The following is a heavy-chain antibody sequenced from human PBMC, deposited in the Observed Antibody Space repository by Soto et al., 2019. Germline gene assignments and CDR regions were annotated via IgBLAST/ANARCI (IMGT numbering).Heavy chain of an antibody. CDR1: GGSISTYY. CDR3: ARSHSFDGSIYHYYFDF. V-gene: IGHV4-59*01. CDR2: IYASGAT. D-gene: IGHD3-10*01. J-gene: IGHJ4*02. Sequence: SETLSLTCAVSGGSISTYYWSWIRQPPGGTLEWIGYIYASGATTYNPSLESRVTMSVDMPNNEFSLELTSLTAADTAVYYCARSHSFDGSIYHYYFDFWGQGTLVTVSS.